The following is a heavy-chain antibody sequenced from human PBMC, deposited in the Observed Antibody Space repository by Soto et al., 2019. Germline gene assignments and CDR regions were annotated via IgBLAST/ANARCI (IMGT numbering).Heavy chain of an antibody. CDR2: IYSGGAT. CDR1: GFTVTNKY. Sequence: EVQLVESGGGLIQPGGSLRLSCAASGFTVTNKYMTWVRHAPGKGLEWVSLIYSGGATSYADSVKGRFTISRDNSKDKLYLQMNSLRAEDTAVYYCARVDYGDYSWYFDLWGRGTLVTVSS. V-gene: IGHV3-53*01. CDR3: ARVDYGDYSWYFDL. J-gene: IGHJ2*01. D-gene: IGHD4-17*01.